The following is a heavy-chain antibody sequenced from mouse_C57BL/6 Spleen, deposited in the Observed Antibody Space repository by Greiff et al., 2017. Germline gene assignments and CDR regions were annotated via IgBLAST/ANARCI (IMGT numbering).Heavy chain of an antibody. D-gene: IGHD2-4*01. Sequence: EVQWVESGGGLVKPGGSLKLSCAASGFTFSSYAMSWVRQTPEKRLEWVATISDGGSYTYYPDNVKGRFTISRDNAKNNLYLQMSHLKSEDTAMYYCAREGLRYFDYWGQGTTLTVSS. J-gene: IGHJ2*01. V-gene: IGHV5-4*01. CDR3: AREGLRYFDY. CDR2: ISDGGSYT. CDR1: GFTFSSYA.